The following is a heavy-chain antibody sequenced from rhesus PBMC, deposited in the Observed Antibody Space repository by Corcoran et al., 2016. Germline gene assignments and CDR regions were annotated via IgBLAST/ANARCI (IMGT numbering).Heavy chain of an antibody. V-gene: IGHV4-169*01. J-gene: IGHJ2*01. Sequence: QLQLQESGPGLVKPSETLSVTCAVSGGSISSSYWSWIRQAPGKGLGWIWYIYGSGSSTNYNPSLKSRVTLSVDTSKNQFSLKLSSVTAADTAVYYCARRSGWSEWYFDIWGPGTPITISS. CDR1: GGSISSSY. CDR2: IYGSGSST. D-gene: IGHD6S26*01. CDR3: ARRSGWSEWYFDI.